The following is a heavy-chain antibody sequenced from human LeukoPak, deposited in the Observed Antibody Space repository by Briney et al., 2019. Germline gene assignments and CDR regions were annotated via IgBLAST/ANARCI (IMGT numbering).Heavy chain of an antibody. J-gene: IGHJ4*02. CDR2: IIPIYNPV. D-gene: IGHD2-21*02. CDR3: AREPLGCGGDCHFDY. Sequence: SVKVSCKTSGGTFSSYAFSWMRQAPGQGLERLGRIIPIYNPVDYTQRFQGRVTITADESTNTVYLELSSLRYDDTAVYYCAREPLGCGGDCHFDYWGQGTLVTVSS. CDR1: GGTFSSYA. V-gene: IGHV1-69*13.